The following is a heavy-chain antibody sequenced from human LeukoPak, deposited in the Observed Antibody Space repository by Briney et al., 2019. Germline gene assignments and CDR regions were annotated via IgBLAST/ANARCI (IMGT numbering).Heavy chain of an antibody. D-gene: IGHD3-22*01. CDR1: GFTFSSYA. V-gene: IGHV3-30-3*01. J-gene: IGHJ4*02. Sequence: GGSLRLSCAASGFTFSSYAMHWVRQAPGKGLEWVAVISYDGSNKYYADSVKGRFTISRDNSKNTLYLQMNSLRAEDTAVYYCATDEDYYDSSGRPYYWGQGTLVTVSS. CDR3: ATDEDYYDSSGRPYY. CDR2: ISYDGSNK.